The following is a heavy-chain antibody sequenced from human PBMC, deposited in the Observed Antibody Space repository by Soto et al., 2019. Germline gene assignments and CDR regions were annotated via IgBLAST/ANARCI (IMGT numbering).Heavy chain of an antibody. CDR2: IIPILGIA. V-gene: IGHV1-69*02. Sequence: SVKVSCKASGGTFSSYTISWVRQAPGQGLEWMGRIIPILGIANYAQKFQGRVTITADKSTSTAYMELSSLRSEDTAVYYCASLFMVRGVMTLGYFDYWGQGTLVTVSS. D-gene: IGHD3-10*01. CDR1: GGTFSSYT. J-gene: IGHJ4*02. CDR3: ASLFMVRGVMTLGYFDY.